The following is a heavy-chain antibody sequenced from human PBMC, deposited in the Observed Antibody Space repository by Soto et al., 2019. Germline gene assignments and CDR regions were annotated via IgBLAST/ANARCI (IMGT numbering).Heavy chain of an antibody. V-gene: IGHV3-23*01. Sequence: HPGGSLRLSCAASGFTFSSYAMSWVRQAPGKGLEWVSAISGSGGSTYYADSVKGRFTISRDNSKNTLYLQMNSLRAEDTAVYYCANHVVYDSSGYSYYFDYWGQGTLVTVSS. CDR1: GFTFSSYA. CDR2: ISGSGGST. CDR3: ANHVVYDSSGYSYYFDY. J-gene: IGHJ4*02. D-gene: IGHD3-22*01.